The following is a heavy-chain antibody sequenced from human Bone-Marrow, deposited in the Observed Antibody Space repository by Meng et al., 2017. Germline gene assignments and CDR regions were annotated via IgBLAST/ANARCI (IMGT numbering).Heavy chain of an antibody. Sequence: SCAAPGFIFDDYAMHWVRHAPGKGQDWVSGMSWNSGSIGYADSVEGRFTISRDNAKNSLYLQMDSLRAEDTALYYCAESSGDSYNLYCFDYWGQGTLVTVSS. V-gene: IGHV3-9*01. J-gene: IGHJ4*02. CDR2: MSWNSGSI. CDR1: GFIFDDYA. D-gene: IGHD5-24*01. CDR3: AESSGDSYNLYCFDY.